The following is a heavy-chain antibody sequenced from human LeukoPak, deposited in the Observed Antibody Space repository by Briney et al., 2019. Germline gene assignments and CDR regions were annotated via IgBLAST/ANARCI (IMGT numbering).Heavy chain of an antibody. CDR2: MNPNNGGT. CDR3: ASAVVPAASLHYYYYYGMDV. J-gene: IGHJ6*02. Sequence: ASVKVSCKVSGYTFTGYYMHWVRQAPGQGLEWMGWMNPNNGGTNYAQMFQGRVTMTRDTSISTAYMELSRLRSDDPAVYYCASAVVPAASLHYYYYYGMDVWGQGTTVTVSS. CDR1: GYTFTGYY. D-gene: IGHD2-2*01. V-gene: IGHV1-2*02.